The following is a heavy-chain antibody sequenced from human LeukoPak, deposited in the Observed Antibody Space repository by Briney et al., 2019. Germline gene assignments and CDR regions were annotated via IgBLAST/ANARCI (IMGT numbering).Heavy chain of an antibody. CDR3: ARDSLRTATAIPYYYYGMDV. CDR1: GFTFSSYA. D-gene: IGHD2-21*02. CDR2: ISYDGSNK. J-gene: IGHJ6*02. V-gene: IGHV3-30-3*01. Sequence: PGGSLRLSCAASGFTFSSYAMHWVRQAPGKGLEWVAVISYDGSNKYYADSVKGRFTISRDNSKNTLYLQMNSLRAEDTAVYYCARDSLRTATAIPYYYYGMDVWGQGTTVTVSS.